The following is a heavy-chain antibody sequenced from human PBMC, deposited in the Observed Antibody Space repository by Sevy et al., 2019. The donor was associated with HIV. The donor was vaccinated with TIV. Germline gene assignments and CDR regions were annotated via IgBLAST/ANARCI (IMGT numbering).Heavy chain of an antibody. Sequence: GESLKISCAASGFSFSSFWMSWVRQSPGKGLEWVANIKEDGSEKYYVDSVKGRFTISGDNAKNSLYLQMNSLRAEDTAVYYCAREGQWSHPGDYWGQGTLVTVSS. CDR3: AREGQWSHPGDY. D-gene: IGHD2-15*01. CDR2: IKEDGSEK. J-gene: IGHJ4*02. V-gene: IGHV3-7*01. CDR1: GFSFSSFW.